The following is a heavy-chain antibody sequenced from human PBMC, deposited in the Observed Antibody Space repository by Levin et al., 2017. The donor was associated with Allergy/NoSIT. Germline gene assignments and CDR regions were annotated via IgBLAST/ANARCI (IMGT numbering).Heavy chain of an antibody. CDR2: IYHSGST. CDR3: ARGKGLAQRRYYYMDV. Sequence: PGGSLRLSCAVSGGSISSSNWWSWVRQPPGKGLEWIGEIYHSGSTNYNPSLKSRVTISVDKSKNQFSLKLSSVTAADTAVYYCARGKGLAQRRYYYMDVWGKGTTVTVSS. CDR1: GGSISSSNW. J-gene: IGHJ6*03. V-gene: IGHV4-4*02. D-gene: IGHD3/OR15-3a*01.